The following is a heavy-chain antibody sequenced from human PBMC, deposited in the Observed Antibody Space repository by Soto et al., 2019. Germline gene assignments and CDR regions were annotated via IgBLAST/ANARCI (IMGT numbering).Heavy chain of an antibody. Sequence: PSETLSLTCAVYGGSFSGYYWSWIRQPPGKGLEWIGEINHSRSTNYNPSLKSRVTISVDTSKNQFSLKLSSVTAADTAVYYCARGGMQLLISWGVWWFDPWGQGTLVTVSS. J-gene: IGHJ5*02. V-gene: IGHV4-34*01. CDR3: ARGGMQLLISWGVWWFDP. CDR1: GGSFSGYY. CDR2: INHSRST. D-gene: IGHD2-2*01.